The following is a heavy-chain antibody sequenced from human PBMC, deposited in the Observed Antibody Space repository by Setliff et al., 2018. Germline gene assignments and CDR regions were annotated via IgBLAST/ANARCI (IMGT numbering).Heavy chain of an antibody. J-gene: IGHJ4*02. CDR1: GDSFSGYF. D-gene: IGHD1-26*01. CDR2: IDQSGST. Sequence: PSETLSLTCAVYGDSFSGYFWTWIRQPPGKGLEWIGDIDQSGSTNYNPSLKTRVTISVDTSKNQFSLKLSFVTAADTAVYYCARHPSSGSYYGGSIFYFDDWGPGILVTVSS. V-gene: IGHV4-34*01. CDR3: ARHPSSGSYYGGSIFYFDD.